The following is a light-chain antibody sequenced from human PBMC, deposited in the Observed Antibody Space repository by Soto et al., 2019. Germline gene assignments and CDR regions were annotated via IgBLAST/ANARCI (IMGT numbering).Light chain of an antibody. J-gene: IGKJ3*01. V-gene: IGKV1-39*01. CDR1: RRVNNY. Sequence: DIRMTQSPSSLSASVGDKITITCRTSRRVNNYLNWYQQKPGKAPKLLIYGASSLQSGVPSRFSGGGSETDFTLTISKVQPEDFATYFGQQSYIVPDTFGPGTTVNIK. CDR2: GAS. CDR3: QQSYIVPDT.